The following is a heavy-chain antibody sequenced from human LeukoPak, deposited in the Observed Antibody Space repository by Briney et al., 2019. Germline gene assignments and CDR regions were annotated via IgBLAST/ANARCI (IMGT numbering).Heavy chain of an antibody. CDR1: GDSISSDKW. D-gene: IGHD2-21*01. CDR2: FHHSVST. V-gene: IGHV4-4*02. CDR3: ARVSGYCGDAVCRFDY. Sequence: SETLSLTCDVSGDSISSDKWWSWVRPPPGKGLEYIGEFHHSVSTNYNPSLKSRLTISVDKSKNQFSLKLSSVTAADTAVYYCARVSGYCGDAVCRFDYWGRGTLVTVSS. J-gene: IGHJ4*02.